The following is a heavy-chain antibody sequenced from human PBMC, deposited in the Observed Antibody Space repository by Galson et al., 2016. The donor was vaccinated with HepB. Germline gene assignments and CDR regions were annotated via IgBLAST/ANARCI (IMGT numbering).Heavy chain of an antibody. CDR1: GFIFTNYF. D-gene: IGHD5-24*01. Sequence: SVKVSCKASGFIFTNYFMHWVRQAPGQGPEWMGIINSGVGSTSYSQKFQDRLIMTTDTSTSTVYMELSSLRSDDTAVYYCARDHPLGCYLGNYNCDVAPQMDVWGQGTTVTVSS. CDR3: ARDHPLGCYLGNYNCDVAPQMDV. V-gene: IGHV1-46*01. CDR2: INSGVGST. J-gene: IGHJ6*02.